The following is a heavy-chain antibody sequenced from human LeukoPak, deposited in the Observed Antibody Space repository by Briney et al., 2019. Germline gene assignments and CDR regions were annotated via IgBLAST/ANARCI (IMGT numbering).Heavy chain of an antibody. CDR3: ARGSQLMVYS. V-gene: IGHV3-48*01. D-gene: IGHD2-8*01. CDR2: ISSSSSTI. Sequence: GGSLRLSCAASGFTFSSYSMNWVRQAPGKGLEWVSYISSSSSTIYYADSVKGRFTISRDNAKNSLYLQMNSLRAEDTAVYYYARGSQLMVYSWGQGTLVTVSS. CDR1: GFTFSSYS. J-gene: IGHJ4*02.